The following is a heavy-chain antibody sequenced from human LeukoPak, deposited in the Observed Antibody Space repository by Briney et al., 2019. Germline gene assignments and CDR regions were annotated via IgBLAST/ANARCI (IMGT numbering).Heavy chain of an antibody. CDR2: IGGTNEET. V-gene: IGHV3-23*01. D-gene: IGHD1/OR15-1a*01. Sequence: GGSLRLSCVGSGFLFKLFAVGWVRQAPGKGLEWVSVIGGTNEETDYADSVRGHFTISRDNSKKTVYLQMQSLRVEDAAVYYCVKSNNLGGDYWGQGTLVTVSS. CDR3: VKSNNLGGDY. J-gene: IGHJ4*02. CDR1: GFLFKLFA.